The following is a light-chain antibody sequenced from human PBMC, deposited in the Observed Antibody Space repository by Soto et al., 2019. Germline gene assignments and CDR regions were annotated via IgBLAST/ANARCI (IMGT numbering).Light chain of an antibody. Sequence: EMVMTQSPATLSVSPGEXATLSCRASQIVSSNLAWYQQKPDQAPRLLIYGASTRATGIPARFSGSGSGTEFTLTISSLQSEDFAVYYCQQYNNWPPWTFGQGTKVDIK. CDR3: QQYNNWPPWT. CDR1: QIVSSN. V-gene: IGKV3-15*01. CDR2: GAS. J-gene: IGKJ1*01.